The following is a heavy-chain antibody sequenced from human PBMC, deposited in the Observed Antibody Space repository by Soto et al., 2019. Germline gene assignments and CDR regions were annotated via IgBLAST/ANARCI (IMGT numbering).Heavy chain of an antibody. CDR2: ISSSSSTI. CDR1: GFTFSSYS. CDR3: ARGAYCGGDCSAPYYYYGMDV. Sequence: HPGGSLRLSCAASGFTFSSYSMNWVRQAPGKGLEWVSYISSSSSTIYYADSVKGRFTISRDNAKNSLYLQMNSLRDEDTAVYYCARGAYCGGDCSAPYYYYGMDVWGQGTTVTVSS. J-gene: IGHJ6*02. V-gene: IGHV3-48*02. D-gene: IGHD2-21*02.